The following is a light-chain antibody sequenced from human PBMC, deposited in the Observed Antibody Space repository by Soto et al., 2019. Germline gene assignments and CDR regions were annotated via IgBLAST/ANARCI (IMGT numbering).Light chain of an antibody. CDR3: QQYGSSPPLT. CDR2: GAS. Sequence: EIVLTQSPGTLSLSPGERATLSCRASQSVTGSYLSWYQQKPGQAPRLLIYGASNRATGIPDRFSGSGSGTDFTLTISRLEPEDFAVYYCQQYGSSPPLTFGGGTKVDIK. V-gene: IGKV3-20*01. CDR1: QSVTGSY. J-gene: IGKJ4*01.